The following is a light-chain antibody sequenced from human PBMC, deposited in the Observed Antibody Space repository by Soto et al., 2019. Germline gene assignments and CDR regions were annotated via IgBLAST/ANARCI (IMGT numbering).Light chain of an antibody. V-gene: IGKV2-28*01. Sequence: DIVITQSPLSLPVTPGEPASISCRSSQSLLHSNGYNYLDWYLQKPGQSPQLLIYLGSNRASGVPNRFSGSGSGTDFALTISRLEPEDFAVYYCQQYAESPLTFGPGTKVDIK. CDR3: QQYAESPLT. J-gene: IGKJ3*01. CDR1: QSLLHSNGYNY. CDR2: LGS.